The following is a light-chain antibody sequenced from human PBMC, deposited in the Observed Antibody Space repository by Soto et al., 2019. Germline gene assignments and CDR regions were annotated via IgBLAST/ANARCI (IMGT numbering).Light chain of an antibody. CDR2: GTS. CDR3: QQYGNSVPFT. Sequence: EIVLTQSPGTLSLSPGETATLSCRSSQSVISSYLAWYQQKPGQPPRLLIFGTSIMATGIPDRISGSGSGTDFSLTISRLEPEDFAVYYCQQYGNSVPFTFGQGTKLEIK. V-gene: IGKV3-20*01. CDR1: QSVISSY. J-gene: IGKJ2*01.